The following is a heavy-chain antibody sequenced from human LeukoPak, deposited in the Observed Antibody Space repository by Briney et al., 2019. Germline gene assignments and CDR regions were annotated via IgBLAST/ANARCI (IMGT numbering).Heavy chain of an antibody. J-gene: IGHJ3*02. V-gene: IGHV3-23*01. Sequence: GGSLRLSCAASGFTFSSYAMSWVRQAPGKGLEWASAISGSGGSTYYADSVKGRFTISRDNSKNTLYLQMNSLRAEDTAVYYCAKSIAAADDAFDIWGQGTMVTVSS. CDR1: GFTFSSYA. CDR3: AKSIAAADDAFDI. CDR2: ISGSGGST. D-gene: IGHD6-13*01.